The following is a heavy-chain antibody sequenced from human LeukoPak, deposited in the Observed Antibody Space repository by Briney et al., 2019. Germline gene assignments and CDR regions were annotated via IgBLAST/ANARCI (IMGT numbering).Heavy chain of an antibody. CDR1: GFTFSSYS. Sequence: GGSLRLSCAASGFTFSSYSMNWVRQAPGKGLEWVSYISSSSGYIYYGDSVKGRFTISRDNAKNSLYLQMNSLRAEDTAFYYCARVTSRDPLHYWGQGTLVTVSS. CDR3: ARVTSRDPLHY. D-gene: IGHD2-21*02. V-gene: IGHV3-21*04. J-gene: IGHJ4*02. CDR2: ISSSSGYI.